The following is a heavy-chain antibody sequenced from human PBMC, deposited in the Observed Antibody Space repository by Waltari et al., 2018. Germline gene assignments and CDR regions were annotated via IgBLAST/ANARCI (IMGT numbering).Heavy chain of an antibody. CDR1: GGTFSSYA. V-gene: IGHV1-69*05. CDR3: ARTHYDFWSGYYTGGFDY. J-gene: IGHJ4*02. CDR2: IIPIFGTA. D-gene: IGHD3-3*01. Sequence: QVQLVQSGAEVKKPGSSVKVSCKASGGTFSSYAISWVRQAPGQGLEWMGGIIPIFGTANYAQKFQGRVTITTDESTSTAYMELSSLRSEDTAVYCCARTHYDFWSGYYTGGFDYWGQGTLVTVSS.